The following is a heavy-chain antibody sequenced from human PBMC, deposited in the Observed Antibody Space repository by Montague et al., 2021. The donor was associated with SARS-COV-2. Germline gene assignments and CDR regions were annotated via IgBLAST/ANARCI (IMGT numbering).Heavy chain of an antibody. CDR1: GGSISSGGYY. V-gene: IGHV4-31*03. CDR3: ARDGRRTTVTPRGVITLHYFDY. J-gene: IGHJ4*02. D-gene: IGHD4-17*01. Sequence: TLSLTCTVSGGSISSGGYYWGWIRQHPGKGLEWIGYIYYSGSTYYNPSLKSRVTISVDTSKNQFSLKLSSVTAADTAVYYCARDGRRTTVTPRGVITLHYFDYWGQGTLVTVSS. CDR2: IYYSGST.